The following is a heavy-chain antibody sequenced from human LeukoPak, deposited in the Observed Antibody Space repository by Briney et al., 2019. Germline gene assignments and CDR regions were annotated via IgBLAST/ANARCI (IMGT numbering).Heavy chain of an antibody. CDR2: IDTSEST. Sequence: SETLCLTCTVSGGSISSGSYYWSWIGQPAGKGLEWIGRIDTSESTNYNPSLNSRVTISVDTSKNQFSLKLSSVTAADTAVYYCARDGTPGVLDVLGLNWFDPWGQGTLVTVSS. D-gene: IGHD6-13*01. CDR3: ARDGTPGVLDVLGLNWFDP. J-gene: IGHJ5*02. CDR1: GGSISSGSYY. V-gene: IGHV4-61*02.